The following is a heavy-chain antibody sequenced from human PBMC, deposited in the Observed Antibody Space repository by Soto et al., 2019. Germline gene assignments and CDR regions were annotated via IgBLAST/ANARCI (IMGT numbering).Heavy chain of an antibody. V-gene: IGHV4-59*01. CDR3: ARGAADTAMVDS. CDR2: IFYSGST. D-gene: IGHD5-18*01. Sequence: SETLSLTCTVSGGSIRSYYWTWIRQPPGKGLEWLGYIFYSGSTFYNPSLKSRVTISIHTSKSQFSLQLTSVTAADTAVYYCARGAADTAMVDSWGKGRPVTVSS. CDR1: GGSIRSYY. J-gene: IGHJ4*02.